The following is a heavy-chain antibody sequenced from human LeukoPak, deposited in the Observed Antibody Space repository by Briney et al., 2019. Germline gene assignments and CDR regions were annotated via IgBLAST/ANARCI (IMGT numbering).Heavy chain of an antibody. CDR1: GFTFNTYA. Sequence: GGSLRLSCAASGFTFNTYAMNWVRQAPGKGLEWVSSISSSSSSTYYADSVKGRFTISRDNAKSSLSLQMNSLGVEDAAVYYCAGGYPGGVWGRGTTVSVSS. J-gene: IGHJ6*04. CDR3: AGGYPGGV. D-gene: IGHD1-14*01. CDR2: ISSSSSST. V-gene: IGHV3-21*01.